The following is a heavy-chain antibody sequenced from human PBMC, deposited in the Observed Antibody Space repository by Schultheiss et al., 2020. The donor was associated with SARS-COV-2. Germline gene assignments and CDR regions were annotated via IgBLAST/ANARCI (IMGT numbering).Heavy chain of an antibody. CDR2: MNPNSGNT. CDR1: GYTFTSYD. J-gene: IGHJ6*02. Sequence: ASVKVSCKASGYTFTSYDINWVRQATGQGLEWMGWMNPNSGNTGYAQKFQGRVTMTRNTSISTAYMELSSLRSEDTAVYYCAIPWGRGYPEAYYYYGLDLWGQGTTVTVSS. CDR3: AIPWGRGYPEAYYYYGLDL. D-gene: IGHD3-16*01. V-gene: IGHV1-8*01.